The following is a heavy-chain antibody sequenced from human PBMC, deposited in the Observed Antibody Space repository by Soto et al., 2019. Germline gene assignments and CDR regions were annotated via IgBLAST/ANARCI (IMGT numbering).Heavy chain of an antibody. D-gene: IGHD3-22*01. J-gene: IGHJ4*02. V-gene: IGHV1-3*05. Sequence: QVQLVQSGAEEKKPGASVKVSCKASGYTFTSYAMHWVRQAPGQRLEWMGWINAGNGNTKYSQKFQGRVTITRDTSASTAYMELSSLRSEDTAVYDCARSSGYYLIDDYLGQGTLVTVSS. CDR1: GYTFTSYA. CDR3: ARSSGYYLIDDY. CDR2: INAGNGNT.